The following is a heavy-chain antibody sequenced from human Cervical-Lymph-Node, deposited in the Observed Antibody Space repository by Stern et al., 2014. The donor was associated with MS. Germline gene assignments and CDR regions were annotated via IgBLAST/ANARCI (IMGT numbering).Heavy chain of an antibody. V-gene: IGHV3-21*01. J-gene: IGHJ4*02. CDR3: ARARVGDYARSPHLDS. CDR1: GFTFSHYS. CDR2: ISNNFTHT. Sequence: EMQLVESGGGLVKPGGSLRLSCDASGFTFSHYSINWVRQAPVKGLEWISSISNNFTHTYYAESVEGRFTISRDSAKNSVHLHMASLRAEDSAVYYCARARVGDYARSPHLDSWGRGTLVSVSS. D-gene: IGHD4-17*01.